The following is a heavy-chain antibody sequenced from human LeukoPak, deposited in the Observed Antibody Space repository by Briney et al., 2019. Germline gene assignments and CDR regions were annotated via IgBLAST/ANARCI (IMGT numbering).Heavy chain of an antibody. J-gene: IGHJ6*03. Sequence: GESLKISCKGSGYSFTSYWIGWVCQMPGKGLEWMGIIYPGDSDTRYSPSFQGQVTISADKSISTAYLQWSSLKASDTAMYYCARQYYGSGSYYLRRYMDVWGKGTTVTVSS. D-gene: IGHD3-10*01. CDR2: IYPGDSDT. CDR3: ARQYYGSGSYYLRRYMDV. V-gene: IGHV5-51*01. CDR1: GYSFTSYW.